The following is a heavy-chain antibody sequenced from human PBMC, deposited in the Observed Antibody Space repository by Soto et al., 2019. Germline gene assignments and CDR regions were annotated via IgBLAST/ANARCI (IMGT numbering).Heavy chain of an antibody. CDR3: ARELGGIYGSESYYSP. CDR1: GGSFSGYY. J-gene: IGHJ5*02. D-gene: IGHD3-10*01. CDR2: INHSGST. V-gene: IGHV4-34*01. Sequence: PSETLSLTCAVYGGSFSGYYWSWIRQPPGKGLEWIGEINHSGSTNYNPSLKSRVTISVDTSKNQFSLKLSSVTAADTAVYYCARELGGIYGSESYYSPWGQGTLVTVSS.